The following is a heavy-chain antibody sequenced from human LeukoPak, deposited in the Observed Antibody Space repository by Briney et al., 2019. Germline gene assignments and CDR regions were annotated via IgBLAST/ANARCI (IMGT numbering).Heavy chain of an antibody. CDR1: GFTFSSYG. Sequence: GGSLRLSCAASGFTFSSYGMHWVRQAPGKGLEWVADIWYDGSNKYYADSVKGRFPISRDNSKNTLYLQMNSLRAEDTAVYYCAKELGNPYSSGWDDWGQGTLVTVSS. CDR2: IWYDGSNK. D-gene: IGHD6-19*01. J-gene: IGHJ4*02. V-gene: IGHV3-33*03. CDR3: AKELGNPYSSGWDD.